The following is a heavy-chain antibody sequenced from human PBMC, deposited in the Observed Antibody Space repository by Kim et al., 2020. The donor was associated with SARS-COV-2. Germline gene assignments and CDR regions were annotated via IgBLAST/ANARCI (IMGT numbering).Heavy chain of an antibody. CDR3: ARVGTGDHYYYGMDV. J-gene: IGHJ6*02. V-gene: IGHV4-59*01. CDR1: GGSISSYY. D-gene: IGHD7-27*01. CDR2: IYYSGST. Sequence: SETLSLTCTVSGGSISSYYWSWIRQPPGKGLEWIGYIYYSGSTNYNPSLKSRVTISVDTSKNQFSLKLSSVTAADTAVYYCARVGTGDHYYYGMDVWGQGTTVTVSS.